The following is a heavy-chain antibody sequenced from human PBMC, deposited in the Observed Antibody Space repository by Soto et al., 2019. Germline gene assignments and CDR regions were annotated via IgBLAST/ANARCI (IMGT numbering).Heavy chain of an antibody. J-gene: IGHJ4*02. CDR3: ARTDYGVVRPFDY. V-gene: IGHV4-59*01. CDR1: GGSISSYY. D-gene: IGHD3-3*01. CDR2: IYYSGST. Sequence: SETLSLTCTVSGGSISSYYWSWIRQPPGKGLEWIGYIYYSGSTNYNPSLKSRVTISVDTSKNQFSLKLSSVTAADTAVYYCARTDYGVVRPFDYWGQGTLVTVSS.